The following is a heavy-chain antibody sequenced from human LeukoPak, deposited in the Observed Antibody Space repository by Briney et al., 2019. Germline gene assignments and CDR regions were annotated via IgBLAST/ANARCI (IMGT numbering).Heavy chain of an antibody. Sequence: SETLSLTCTLASFSIISSSYYGGWIRQPPGKGLEWIGSIYYRGSTDYNPSLKSRVTISVDTSKNQFSLKLSSVTAADRAVYYCARQRLRSSGWYFDLWGRGSLVTVSS. D-gene: IGHD6-25*01. CDR3: ARQRLRSSGWYFDL. CDR2: IYYRGST. J-gene: IGHJ2*01. CDR1: SFSIISSSYY. V-gene: IGHV4-39*01.